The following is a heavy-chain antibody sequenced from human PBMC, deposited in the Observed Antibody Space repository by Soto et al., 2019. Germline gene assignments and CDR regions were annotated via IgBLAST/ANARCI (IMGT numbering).Heavy chain of an antibody. CDR3: AIARRDGYNSAYFDY. D-gene: IGHD5-12*01. CDR2: IIPIFGTA. CDR1: GGTFSSYA. V-gene: IGHV1-69*06. J-gene: IGHJ4*02. Sequence: SVKVFCKASGGTFSSYAISWVRQAPGQGLEWMGGIIPIFGTANYAQKFQGRVTITADKSTSTAYMELSSLRSEDTAVYYCAIARRDGYNSAYFDYWGQGTLVTVSS.